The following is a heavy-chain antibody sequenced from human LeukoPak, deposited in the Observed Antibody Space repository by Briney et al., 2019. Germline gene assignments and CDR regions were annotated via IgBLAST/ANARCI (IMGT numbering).Heavy chain of an antibody. Sequence: SQTLSLTCTVSGGSISSGDYYWSWIRQPPGKGLEWIDYIYYSGSTYYSPSLKSRVTISVDTSKNQFSLKLSSVTAADTAVYYCARAKRYYDILTGYYSSDAFDIWGQGTMVTVSS. J-gene: IGHJ3*02. CDR2: IYYSGST. D-gene: IGHD3-9*01. CDR1: GGSISSGDYY. V-gene: IGHV4-30-4*01. CDR3: ARAKRYYDILTGYYSSDAFDI.